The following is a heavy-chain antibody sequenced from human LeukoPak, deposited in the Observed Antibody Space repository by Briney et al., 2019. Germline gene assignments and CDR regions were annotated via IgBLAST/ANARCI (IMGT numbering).Heavy chain of an antibody. D-gene: IGHD6-13*01. CDR1: GFTFSSYG. J-gene: IGHJ3*02. CDR2: ISYDGSNK. V-gene: IGHV3-30*18. CDR3: AKDRPYSSSWRDALDI. Sequence: GGSLRLSCAASGFTFSSYGMHWVRQAPGKGLEWVAVISYDGSNKYYADSVKGRFTISRDNSKNTLYLQMNSLRAEDTAVYYCAKDRPYSSSWRDALDIWGQGTMVTVSS.